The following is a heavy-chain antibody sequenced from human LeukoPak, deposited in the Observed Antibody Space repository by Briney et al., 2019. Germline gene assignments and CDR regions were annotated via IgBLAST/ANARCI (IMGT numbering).Heavy chain of an antibody. Sequence: GSLRLSCAASGFSFSSYGMYWVRQAPGQGLEWVAYISHAGSYKYYADSVKGRFTISRDNSKDTLYLQMNSLRAGDTAVYYCAKDPIFSGSYGVFDYWGLGTLVTVSS. CDR1: GFSFSSYG. CDR3: AKDPIFSGSYGVFDY. CDR2: ISHAGSYK. V-gene: IGHV3-30*18. J-gene: IGHJ4*02. D-gene: IGHD1-26*01.